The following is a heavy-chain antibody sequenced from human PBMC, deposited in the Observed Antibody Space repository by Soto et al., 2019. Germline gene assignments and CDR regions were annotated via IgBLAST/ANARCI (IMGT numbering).Heavy chain of an antibody. J-gene: IGHJ4*02. V-gene: IGHV3-23*01. CDR2: VSGSGGST. CDR1: GFTFSSYA. D-gene: IGHD3-10*01. Sequence: GGSLRLSCAASGFTFSSYAMSWVRQAPGKGLEWVSAVSGSGGSTYYADSVKGRFTISRDNSKNTLYLQMNSLRAEETAVYYCAKDRRRAYDGSGSYSNRQYYWGQGTLATVSS. CDR3: AKDRRRAYDGSGSYSNRQYY.